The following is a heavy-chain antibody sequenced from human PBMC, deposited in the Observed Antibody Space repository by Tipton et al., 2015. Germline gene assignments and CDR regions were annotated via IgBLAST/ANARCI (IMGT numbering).Heavy chain of an antibody. J-gene: IGHJ6*02. Sequence: GLVKPSETLSLTCTVSGGSVSSDSYYWNWIRQPPGKGLEWIGYISYSGSTHYNPSLKSRITISLNTSKNQFSLKMSSVTAADTAVYFCARDLEHGMDVWGQGTTVTVS. CDR1: GGSVSSDSYY. CDR2: ISYSGST. CDR3: ARDLEHGMDV. V-gene: IGHV4-61*01.